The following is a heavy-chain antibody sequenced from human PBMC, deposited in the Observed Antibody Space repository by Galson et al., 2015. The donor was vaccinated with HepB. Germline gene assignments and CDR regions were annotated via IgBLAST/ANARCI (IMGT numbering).Heavy chain of an antibody. Sequence: SLRLSCAASGFTFSSYSMNWVRQAPGKGLEWVSYISSSSSTIYYADSVKGRFTISRDNAKNSLYLQMNSLRAEDTAVYYCARDSTAGIVAPVLGYWGQGTLVTVSS. V-gene: IGHV3-48*01. J-gene: IGHJ4*02. D-gene: IGHD2-15*01. CDR1: GFTFSSYS. CDR2: ISSSSSTI. CDR3: ARDSTAGIVAPVLGY.